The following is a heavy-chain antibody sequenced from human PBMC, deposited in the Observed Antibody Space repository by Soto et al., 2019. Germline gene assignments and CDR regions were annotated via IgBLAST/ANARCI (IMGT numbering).Heavy chain of an antibody. CDR2: IHWDDDK. J-gene: IGHJ4*01. CDR1: G. Sequence: GVGWIRQPPGKALEWLALIHWDDDKRYSPSLKSRLTIMKDTSKNQVVLTMTDMDPVDTAIFFCAVRMDIVYRPGSALRGHGTPVPVSS. D-gene: IGHD5-12*01. V-gene: IGHV2-5*02. CDR3: AVRMDIVYRPGSAL.